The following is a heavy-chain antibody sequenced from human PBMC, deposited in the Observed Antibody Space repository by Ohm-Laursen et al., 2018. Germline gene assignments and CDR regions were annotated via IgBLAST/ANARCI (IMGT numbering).Heavy chain of an antibody. CDR1: GFTVSSNY. V-gene: IGHV3-53*05. J-gene: IGHJ4*02. CDR2: IYSGGST. CDR3: ARCQSGRSLSDS. Sequence: SLRLSCAASGFTVSSNYMSWVRQAPGKGLEWVSVIYSGGSTYYADSVKGRFTISRDNSKNTLYLQMGSLRAEDTAVYYCARCQSGRSLSDSWGQGTLVTVSS. D-gene: IGHD3-3*01.